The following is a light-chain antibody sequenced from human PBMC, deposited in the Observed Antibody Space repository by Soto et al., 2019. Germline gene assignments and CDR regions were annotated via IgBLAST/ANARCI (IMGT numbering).Light chain of an antibody. CDR3: QQLSSYPVT. Sequence: DIQMTQSPSSLSASVGDRVTITCRASQSISSYLNWYQQKPGKAPKLLIHAASSLESGVPSRFSGSGSGTDFTLTIRSLQPEDFATYHCQQLSSYPVTFGQGTKVDIK. CDR2: AAS. CDR1: QSISSY. V-gene: IGKV1-39*01. J-gene: IGKJ1*01.